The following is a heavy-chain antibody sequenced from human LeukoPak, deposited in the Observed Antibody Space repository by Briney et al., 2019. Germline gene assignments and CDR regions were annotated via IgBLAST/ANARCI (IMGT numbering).Heavy chain of an antibody. CDR1: GYTFTSYG. CDR2: ISVHSGQT. D-gene: IGHD3-22*01. Sequence: ASVKVSCKASGYTFTSYGISWVRQAPGQGLEWMARISVHSGQTNYVQKFQDRVTMTTDTSTSTAYMELRSLGSGDTAVYYCAREGYYYHTSNGDDHWGQGTLVTVSS. CDR3: AREGYYYHTSNGDDH. V-gene: IGHV1-18*01. J-gene: IGHJ5*02.